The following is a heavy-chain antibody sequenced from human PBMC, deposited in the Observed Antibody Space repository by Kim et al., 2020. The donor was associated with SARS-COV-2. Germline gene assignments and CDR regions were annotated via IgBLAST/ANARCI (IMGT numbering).Heavy chain of an antibody. CDR3: ARRLGSGWYYFDY. D-gene: IGHD6-19*01. V-gene: IGHV4-59*01. Sequence: YNPSLKSRVTISLDTSKNQFSLKLNSVTAADTALYYCARRLGSGWYYFDYWGQGTLVTVSS. J-gene: IGHJ4*02.